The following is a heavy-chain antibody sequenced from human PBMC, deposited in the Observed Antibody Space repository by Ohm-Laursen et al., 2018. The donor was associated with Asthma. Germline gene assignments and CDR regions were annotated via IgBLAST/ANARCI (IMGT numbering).Heavy chain of an antibody. Sequence: PGTLSLTCAVSGGSISSSNWWSWVRQPPGKGLEWIGEIYHSGSTNYNPSLKSRVTISVDKSKNQFSLKLSSVTAADTAVYYCARWGIDYGSGSYWGGMDVWGQGTTVTVSS. D-gene: IGHD3-10*01. CDR3: ARWGIDYGSGSYWGGMDV. V-gene: IGHV4-4*03. CDR2: IYHSGST. J-gene: IGHJ6*02. CDR1: GGSISSSNW.